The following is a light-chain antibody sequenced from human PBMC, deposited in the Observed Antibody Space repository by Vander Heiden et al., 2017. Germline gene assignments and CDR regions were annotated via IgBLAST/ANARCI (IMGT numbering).Light chain of an antibody. CDR1: KLYDKY. Sequence: SSELLQPPSVSVSPGQTASITCSGAKLYDKYAFWYQQKSGQSPVVVIFRDSERPSGIPERFSGSNSGNTATLTISGAQAMDEAEYYCQTWDTSTAVFGGGTKLTVL. CDR2: RDS. V-gene: IGLV3-1*01. CDR3: QTWDTSTAV. J-gene: IGLJ3*02.